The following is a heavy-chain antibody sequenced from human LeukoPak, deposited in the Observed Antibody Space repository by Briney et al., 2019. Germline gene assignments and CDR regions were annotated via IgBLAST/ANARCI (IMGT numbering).Heavy chain of an antibody. J-gene: IGHJ4*02. Sequence: GASVKVSCKASGYTFTSYDINWVRQATGQGLEWMGWMNPNSGNTGYAQKFQGRVTMTRNTSISTAYMELSSLRSADTAVYYCARGPPPGTRPGSSWFDCWGQGTLVTVSS. CDR3: ARGPPPGTRPGSSWFDC. D-gene: IGHD6-13*01. CDR2: MNPNSGNT. V-gene: IGHV1-8*01. CDR1: GYTFTSYD.